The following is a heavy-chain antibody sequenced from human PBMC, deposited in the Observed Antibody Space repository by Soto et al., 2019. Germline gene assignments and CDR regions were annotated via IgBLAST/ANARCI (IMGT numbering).Heavy chain of an antibody. CDR1: GGSLSSGGFS. Sequence: QLQLQESGSGLVKPSQALSLTCAVSGGSLSSGGFSWGWIRQPPGEGLEWIGYIYHSGGTYYNPSLESRVTISLDRSKNQFSLKLTSVTAADTAVYYCARVRQNYFGSGSLDYWGQGTLVTVSS. CDR3: ARVRQNYFGSGSLDY. D-gene: IGHD3-10*01. J-gene: IGHJ4*02. CDR2: IYHSGGT. V-gene: IGHV4-30-2*01.